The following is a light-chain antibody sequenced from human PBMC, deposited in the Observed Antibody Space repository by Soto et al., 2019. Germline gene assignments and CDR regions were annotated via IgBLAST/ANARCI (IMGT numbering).Light chain of an antibody. CDR1: TFNIGSTSSIGSDY. V-gene: IGLV1-47*02. J-gene: IGLJ3*02. CDR3: AAWDDSLSGWV. Sequence: QSVLTQPPSASGTPGQRVTISCSGSTFNIGSTSSIGSDYVYWYQQLLGTAPKLLSYSNNQRPSGVPDRISGSKSGTSATLAISGLRFEDEADYYCAAWDDSLSGWVFGGGTKLTVL. CDR2: SNN.